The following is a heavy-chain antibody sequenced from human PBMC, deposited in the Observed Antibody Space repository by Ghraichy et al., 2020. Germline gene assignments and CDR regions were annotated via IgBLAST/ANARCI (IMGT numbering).Heavy chain of an antibody. CDR2: ISWNSGSI. D-gene: IGHD2-2*02. V-gene: IGHV3-9*01. Sequence: GGSLRLSCAASGFTFDDYAMHWVRQAPGKGLEWVSGISWNSGSIGYADSVKGRFTISRDNAKNFLYLQMNSLRAEDTALYYCAKDMSAAIGEGYYYGMDVWGQGTTVTVSS. J-gene: IGHJ6*02. CDR1: GFTFDDYA. CDR3: AKDMSAAIGEGYYYGMDV.